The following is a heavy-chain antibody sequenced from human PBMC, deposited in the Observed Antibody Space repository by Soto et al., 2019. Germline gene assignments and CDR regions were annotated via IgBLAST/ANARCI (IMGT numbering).Heavy chain of an antibody. CDR2: IDWDDDK. CDR3: ARTTYSSSQGGFDP. Sequence: SGPTLVNPTQTLTLTGTFSGFSLSTSGKCVSWIRQPPGKALEWLARIDWDDDKYYSTSLKTRLTISKDTSKNQVVLTMTNMDPVDTATYYCARTTYSSSQGGFDPWGQQTLVTV. V-gene: IGHV2-70*11. D-gene: IGHD6-13*01. J-gene: IGHJ5*02. CDR1: GFSLSTSGKC.